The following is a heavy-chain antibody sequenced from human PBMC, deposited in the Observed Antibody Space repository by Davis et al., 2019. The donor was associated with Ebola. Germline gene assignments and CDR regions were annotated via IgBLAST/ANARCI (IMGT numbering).Heavy chain of an antibody. CDR1: GGTFSSYA. D-gene: IGHD3-3*01. CDR2: INPNSGGT. V-gene: IGHV1-2*04. J-gene: IGHJ4*02. CDR3: ARGWGFGVVTPFDY. Sequence: ASVKVSCKASGGTFSSYAISWVRQAPGQGLEWMGWINPNSGGTNYAQKFQGWVTMTRDTSISTAYMELSRLRSDDTAVYYCARGWGFGVVTPFDYWGQGTLVTVSS.